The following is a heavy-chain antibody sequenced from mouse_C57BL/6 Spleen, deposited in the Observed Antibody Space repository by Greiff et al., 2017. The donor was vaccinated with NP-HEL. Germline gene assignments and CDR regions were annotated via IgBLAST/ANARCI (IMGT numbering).Heavy chain of an antibody. D-gene: IGHD2-4*01. J-gene: IGHJ3*01. V-gene: IGHV1-64*01. CDR2: IHPNSGST. Sequence: QVQLQQPGAELVKPGASVKLSCKASGYTFTSYWMHWVKQRPGQGLEWIGMIHPNSGSTNYNEKFKSKATLTVDKSSSTAYMQLSSLTSEDSAVYYCARPDYDVGFAYWGQGTLVTVSA. CDR3: ARPDYDVGFAY. CDR1: GYTFTSYW.